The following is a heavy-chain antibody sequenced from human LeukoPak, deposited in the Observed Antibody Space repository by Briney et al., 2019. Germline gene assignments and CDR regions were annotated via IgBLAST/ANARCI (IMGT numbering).Heavy chain of an antibody. Sequence: GGSLRLSCAASGFTFSAYAMSWVRQAPGKGLEWVSDISGNGGSTYYADSVKGRFTISRDNSKNTLYLQMNSLRAEATAVYYCAKDHDFWSGYSDYWGQGTLVTVSS. V-gene: IGHV3-23*01. CDR1: GFTFSAYA. CDR3: AKDHDFWSGYSDY. J-gene: IGHJ4*02. CDR2: ISGNGGST. D-gene: IGHD3-3*01.